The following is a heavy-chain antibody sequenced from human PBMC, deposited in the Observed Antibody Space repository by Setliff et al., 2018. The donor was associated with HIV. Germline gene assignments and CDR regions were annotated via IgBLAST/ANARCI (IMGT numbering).Heavy chain of an antibody. CDR3: TRDPQNFGLNDNNYHYYMDV. Sequence: GGSLRLSCIASEFDFATYTVTWVRQAPGKGLEWVGFIRSKAYGETTKYAASVKGRFTISRDDSTHIAYLQMNSLKTEDTAVYYCTRDPQNFGLNDNNYHYYMDVWGKGTSVTVS. CDR1: EFDFATYT. J-gene: IGHJ6*03. D-gene: IGHD3-10*01. V-gene: IGHV3-49*04. CDR2: IRSKAYGETT.